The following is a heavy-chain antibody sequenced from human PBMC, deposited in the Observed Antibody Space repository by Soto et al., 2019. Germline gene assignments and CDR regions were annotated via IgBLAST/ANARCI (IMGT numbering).Heavy chain of an antibody. D-gene: IGHD2-2*01. CDR1: RFTFSTYE. CDR2: ISSSGSTV. CDR3: VRYCSTTLCNGVATRTFDY. V-gene: IGHV3-48*03. J-gene: IGHJ4*02. Sequence: GGSLRLSCAASRFTFSTYEMHWVRQAPGKGLEWVSYISSSGSTVYYADSVRGRFTISRDNTRNSLYLQMNSLRDGDTALYYCVRYCSTTLCNGVATRTFDYWGQGTLVTVSS.